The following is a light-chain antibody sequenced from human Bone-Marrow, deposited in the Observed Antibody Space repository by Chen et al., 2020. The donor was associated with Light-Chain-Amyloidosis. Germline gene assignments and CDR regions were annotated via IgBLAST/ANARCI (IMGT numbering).Light chain of an antibody. Sequence: SYVLTQPSSVSVAPGQTATIACGGNNIGSTSVHWYQETPGQAPLLVVYDDSDRPSGIHERWSGSNSGNTATLTISRVEAGDEADYYWQVWDRSSDRPVCGGGTKLTVL. V-gene: IGLV3-21*02. CDR2: DDS. J-gene: IGLJ3*02. CDR3: QVWDRSSDRPV. CDR1: NIGSTS.